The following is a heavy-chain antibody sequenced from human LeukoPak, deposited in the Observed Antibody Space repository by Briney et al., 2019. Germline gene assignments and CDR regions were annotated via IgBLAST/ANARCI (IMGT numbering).Heavy chain of an antibody. CDR2: IYTSGST. Sequence: SETLSLTCTVSGGSISSYYWSWIRQPAGKGLEWIGRIYTSGSTNYNPSLKSRVTISVDTSENQFSLKLSSVTAADTAVYYCAREDRYCSGGSCYSWGQGTLVTVSS. CDR1: GGSISSYY. D-gene: IGHD2-15*01. V-gene: IGHV4-4*07. CDR3: AREDRYCSGGSCYS. J-gene: IGHJ4*02.